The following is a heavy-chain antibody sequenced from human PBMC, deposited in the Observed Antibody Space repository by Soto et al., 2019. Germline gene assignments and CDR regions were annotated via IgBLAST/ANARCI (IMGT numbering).Heavy chain of an antibody. D-gene: IGHD3-3*01. CDR2: ISYDGSNK. Sequence: GGSLRLSCAASGFTFSSYGMHWVRQAPGKGLEWVAVISYDGSNKYYADSVKGRFTISRDNSKNTLYLQMNSLRAEDTAVYYCANAAGIFGVVPRTEELGYWGQGTLVTVSS. CDR3: ANAAGIFGVVPRTEELGY. CDR1: GFTFSSYG. V-gene: IGHV3-30*18. J-gene: IGHJ4*02.